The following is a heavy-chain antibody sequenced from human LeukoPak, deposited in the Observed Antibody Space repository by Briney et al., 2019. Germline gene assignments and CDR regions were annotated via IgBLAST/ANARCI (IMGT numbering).Heavy chain of an antibody. D-gene: IGHD5/OR15-5a*01. CDR3: AKGLRVHYYYYYGMDV. CDR2: ISYDGSNK. V-gene: IGHV3-30*18. CDR1: GFTFSSYG. Sequence: GGSLRLSCAASGFTFSSYGMHWVRQAPGRGLEWVAVISYDGSNKYYADSVKGRFTISRDNSKNTLYLQMNSLRAEDTAVYYCAKGLRVHYYYYYGMDVWGQGTTVTVSS. J-gene: IGHJ6*02.